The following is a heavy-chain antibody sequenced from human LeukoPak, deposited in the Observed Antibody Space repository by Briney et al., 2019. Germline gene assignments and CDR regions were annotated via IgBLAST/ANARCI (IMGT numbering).Heavy chain of an antibody. CDR1: GGSISSYY. Sequence: SETLSLTCTVSGGSISSYYWSWIRQPAGKRLEWLGRIYTSGSTNYNPSLKSRVTMSVDTSENQFSLKLSSVTAADTAVYYCASGDCTTTSCYDDGFDIWGQGTMVTVSS. CDR3: ASGDCTTTSCYDDGFDI. CDR2: IYTSGST. V-gene: IGHV4-4*07. J-gene: IGHJ3*02. D-gene: IGHD2-2*01.